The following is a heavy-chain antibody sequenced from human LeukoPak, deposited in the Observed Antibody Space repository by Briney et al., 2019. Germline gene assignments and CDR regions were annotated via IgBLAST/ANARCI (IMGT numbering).Heavy chain of an antibody. CDR2: INQDGSEK. V-gene: IGHV3-7*03. Sequence: GGSLRLSCAASGFTYSTYWMSWVRQAPGKGLEWVANINQDGSEKYYVDSVRGRFTISRDNAKNSLYLQMNSLRAEDTAVYYCARFFNDYGDLDYWGQGTLVTVSS. D-gene: IGHD4-17*01. J-gene: IGHJ4*02. CDR1: GFTYSTYW. CDR3: ARFFNDYGDLDY.